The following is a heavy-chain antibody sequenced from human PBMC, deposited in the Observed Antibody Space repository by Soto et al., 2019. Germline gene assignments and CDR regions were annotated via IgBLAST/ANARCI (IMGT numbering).Heavy chain of an antibody. CDR3: ARGVAGTKY. D-gene: IGHD6-19*01. Sequence: EGSLSLSCAASGFTFSSYWMHWVRQAPGKGLVWVSRINSDGSSTSYADSVKGRFTISRDSAKNTLYLQMNSLRAEDTAVYYCARGVAGTKYWGQGTLVTVSS. CDR1: GFTFSSYW. J-gene: IGHJ4*02. V-gene: IGHV3-74*01. CDR2: INSDGSST.